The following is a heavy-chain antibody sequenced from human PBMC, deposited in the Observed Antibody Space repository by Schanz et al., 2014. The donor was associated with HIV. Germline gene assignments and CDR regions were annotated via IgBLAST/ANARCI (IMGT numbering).Heavy chain of an antibody. V-gene: IGHV3-23*04. CDR1: GFTFSSYS. J-gene: IGHJ6*02. D-gene: IGHD2-2*01. CDR3: AKDTVARLVVPEGGMDV. CDR2: ISISGHST. Sequence: EVQLVESGGGLVQPGGSLRLSCAASGFTFSSYSMNWVRQAPGKGLEWVSGISISGHSTYYADSVKGRFTISRDNSKNTLYLQMNSLRIEDTAVYYCAKDTVARLVVPEGGMDVWGQGTTVTVSS.